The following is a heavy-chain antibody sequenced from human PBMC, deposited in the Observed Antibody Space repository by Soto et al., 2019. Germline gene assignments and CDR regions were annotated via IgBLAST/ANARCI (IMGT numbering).Heavy chain of an antibody. J-gene: IGHJ6*03. CDR2: IYPGDSDT. CDR1: GYSFTSYW. V-gene: IGHV5-51*01. Sequence: GESLKISCKGSGYSFTSYWIGWVRQMPGKGLEWMGIIYPGDSDTRYSPSFQGQVTISADKSISTAYLQWSSLKASDTAMYYCARRLTTETNSYYYYYMDVWGKGTTVTVSS. D-gene: IGHD4-17*01. CDR3: ARRLTTETNSYYYYYMDV.